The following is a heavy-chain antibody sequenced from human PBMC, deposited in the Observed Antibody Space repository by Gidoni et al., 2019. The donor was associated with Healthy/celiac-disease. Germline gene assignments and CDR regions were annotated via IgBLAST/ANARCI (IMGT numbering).Heavy chain of an antibody. D-gene: IGHD3-16*02. V-gene: IGHV6-1*01. J-gene: IGHJ5*02. CDR2: TYYRSKWYN. CDR3: ARGNYDYVWGSYLPFDP. Sequence: QVQLQQSGPGLVKPSQTLSLTCAISGDSVSSNSAAWNWIRQSPSRGLEWLGRTYYRSKWYNDYAVSVKSRITINPDTSKNQFSLQLNSVTPEDTAVYYCARGNYDYVWGSYLPFDPWGQGTLVTVSS. CDR1: GDSVSSNSAA.